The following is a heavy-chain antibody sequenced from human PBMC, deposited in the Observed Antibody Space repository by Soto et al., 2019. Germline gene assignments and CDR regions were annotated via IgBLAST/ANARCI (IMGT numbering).Heavy chain of an antibody. J-gene: IGHJ6*02. D-gene: IGHD3-10*01. CDR3: ARDFVPSMVRGGRYGMDV. V-gene: IGHV1-46*01. CDR2: INPSGGST. CDR1: GYTFTSYY. Sequence: GASVKVSCKASGYTFTSYYMHWVRQAPGQGLEWMRIINPSGGSTSYAQKIQGRVTMTRDTSTSTVYMELSSLRSEDTAVYYFARDFVPSMVRGGRYGMDVWGQGTTVTVSS.